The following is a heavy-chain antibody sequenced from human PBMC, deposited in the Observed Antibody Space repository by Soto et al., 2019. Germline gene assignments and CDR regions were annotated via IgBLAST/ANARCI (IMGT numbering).Heavy chain of an antibody. CDR2: IYFTGNS. CDR3: AGQTFTIAAASYGRSNWFDP. J-gene: IGHJ5*02. D-gene: IGHD6-25*01. CDR1: GGSITSSSHF. V-gene: IGHV4-39*01. Sequence: SETLSLTCSASGGSITSSSHFWGWVRQPPGKGLEWIGTIYFTGNSYYTPSLKSRLTMSIDTSKNEFSLRLNSVTAADTAVYYCAGQTFTIAAASYGRSNWFDPWGPGTLVTVSS.